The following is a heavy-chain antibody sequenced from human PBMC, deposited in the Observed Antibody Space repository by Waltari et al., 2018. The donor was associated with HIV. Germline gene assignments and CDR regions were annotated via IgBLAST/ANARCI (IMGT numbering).Heavy chain of an antibody. J-gene: IGHJ4*02. D-gene: IGHD3-22*01. Sequence: QLQLQESGPGLVQPSETLSLTCTVSGGSFRSSSYYWGWIRQSPGKGLEWIGSIYYSGRTYDNPSLKSRVTMSVDTSKNHFSLKLNSVTAADTAVYYCARLLYDSGGYYYFDYWGQGTLVTVSS. CDR2: IYYSGRT. CDR1: GGSFRSSSYY. V-gene: IGHV4-39*02. CDR3: ARLLYDSGGYYYFDY.